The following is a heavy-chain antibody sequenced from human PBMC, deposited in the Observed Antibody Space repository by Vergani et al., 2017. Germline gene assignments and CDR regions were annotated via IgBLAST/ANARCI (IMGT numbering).Heavy chain of an antibody. CDR3: ARAYSSSWYTDYYYYMDV. CDR1: GYTFTGYY. V-gene: IGHV1-2*02. J-gene: IGHJ6*03. D-gene: IGHD6-13*01. CDR2: INPNSGGT. Sequence: QVQLVQSGAEVKKPGASVKVSCKASGYTFTGYYMHWVRQAPGQGLEWMGWINPNSGGTNYAQKFQGRVTMTRDTSISTAYMELSRLRSDDTAVYYCARAYSSSWYTDYYYYMDVWGKGTTVTVSS.